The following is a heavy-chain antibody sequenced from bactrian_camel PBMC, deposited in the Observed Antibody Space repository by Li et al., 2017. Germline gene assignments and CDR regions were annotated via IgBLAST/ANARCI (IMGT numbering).Heavy chain of an antibody. J-gene: IGHJ4*01. CDR1: ERVYGKC. Sequence: HVQLVESGGGSVQAGGSLRLSCVAPERVYGKCMGWFRQAPGKEREGVTSIYTRGGTTTYADSVKGRFTISQDNAKSTVSLQINNLKPEDTAKYYCAYRTAYLATSCSLKEITYEEWGRGTQVTVS. V-gene: IGHV3S53*01. D-gene: IGHD1*01. CDR2: IYTRGGTT. CDR3: AYRTAYLATSCSLKEITYEE.